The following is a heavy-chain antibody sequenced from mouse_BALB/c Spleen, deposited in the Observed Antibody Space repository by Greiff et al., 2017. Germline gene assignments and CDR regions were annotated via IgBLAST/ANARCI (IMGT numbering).Heavy chain of an antibody. CDR3: ARGYYYGSSTYWYFDV. V-gene: IGHV5-6-5*01. Sequence: EVQLVESGGGLVKPGGSLKLSCAASGFTFSSYAMSWVRQTPEKRLEWVASISSGGSTYYPDSVKGRFTISRDNARNILYLQMSSLRSEDTAMYYCARGYYYGSSTYWYFDVWGGGTTVTVSS. CDR2: ISSGGST. J-gene: IGHJ1*01. CDR1: GFTFSSYA. D-gene: IGHD1-1*01.